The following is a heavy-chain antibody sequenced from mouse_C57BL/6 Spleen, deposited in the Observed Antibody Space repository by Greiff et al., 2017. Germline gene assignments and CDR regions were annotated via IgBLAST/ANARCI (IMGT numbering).Heavy chain of an antibody. J-gene: IGHJ4*01. V-gene: IGHV1-81*01. CDR3: ARSAYYSNYLSMDY. CDR2: IYPRSGNT. CDR1: GYTFTSYG. D-gene: IGHD2-5*01. Sequence: VQLVESGAELARPGASVKLSCKASGYTFTSYGISWVKQRTGQGLEWIGEIYPRSGNTYYNEKFKGKATLTADKSSSTAYMELRSLTSEDSAVYFCARSAYYSNYLSMDYWGQGTSVTVSS.